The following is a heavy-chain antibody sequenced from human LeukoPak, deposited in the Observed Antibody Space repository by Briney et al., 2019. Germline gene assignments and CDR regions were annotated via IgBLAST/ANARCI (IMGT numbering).Heavy chain of an antibody. J-gene: IGHJ6*04. D-gene: IGHD3-10*02. Sequence: GGSLRLSCAASGFTYSNYAMSWVRQAPGKGLEWVSYISSSGSTIYYADSVKGRFTISRDNAKNSLYLQMNSLRAEDTAVYYCAELGITMIGGVWGKGTTVTISS. V-gene: IGHV3-48*03. CDR1: GFTYSNYA. CDR3: AELGITMIGGV. CDR2: ISSSGSTI.